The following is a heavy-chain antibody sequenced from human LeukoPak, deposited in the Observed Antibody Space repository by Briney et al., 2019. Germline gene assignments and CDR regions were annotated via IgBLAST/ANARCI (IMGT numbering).Heavy chain of an antibody. Sequence: GGSLRLSCAASGFTFSSYAMHWVRQAPGKGLEWVAVISYDGSNKYYADSVKGRFTISRDNSKNTLYLQMNSLRAEDTAVYYCARDFPPQEDAFDIWGQGTMVTVSS. V-gene: IGHV3-30-3*01. D-gene: IGHD2/OR15-2a*01. J-gene: IGHJ3*02. CDR3: ARDFPPQEDAFDI. CDR2: ISYDGSNK. CDR1: GFTFSSYA.